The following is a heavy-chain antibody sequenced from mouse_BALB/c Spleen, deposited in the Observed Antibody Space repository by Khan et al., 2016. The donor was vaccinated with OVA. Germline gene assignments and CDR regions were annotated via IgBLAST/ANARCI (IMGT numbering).Heavy chain of an antibody. CDR3: ARGNYYGYYFAY. CDR2: ISYSGGT. CDR1: SYSITSGYA. D-gene: IGHD1-1*01. Sequence: EVQLQESGPGLVKPSQSLSLTCTVTSYSITSGYAWNWIRQFPGNQLEWMGYISYSGGTSYNPSLKSRISITRDTSKNQFFLQLNSVTTEDTATYYCARGNYYGYYFAYWGQGTTLTVSS. V-gene: IGHV3-2*02. J-gene: IGHJ2*01.